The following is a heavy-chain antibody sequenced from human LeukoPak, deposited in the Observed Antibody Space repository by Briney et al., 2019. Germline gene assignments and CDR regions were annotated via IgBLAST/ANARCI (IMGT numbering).Heavy chain of an antibody. CDR2: SSGSSSYI. Sequence: PGWSLRLSCAASGFTFSSYATSWVRQAPGKGLEWVSASSGSSSYIYYADSVKGRFTISRDNAKNSLSLQMHRLRAEDTAVYYCARARACSGGSCLFDPWGQGTLVTVSS. V-gene: IGHV3-21*01. CDR1: GFTFSSYA. J-gene: IGHJ5*02. CDR3: ARARACSGGSCLFDP. D-gene: IGHD2-15*01.